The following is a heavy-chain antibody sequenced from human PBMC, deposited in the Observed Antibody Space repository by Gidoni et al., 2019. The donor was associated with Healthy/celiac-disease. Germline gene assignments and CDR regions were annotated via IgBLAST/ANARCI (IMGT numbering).Heavy chain of an antibody. V-gene: IGHV3-7*04. J-gene: IGHJ4*02. D-gene: IGHD2-2*01. CDR2: IKQDGSEK. CDR1: GFTSSTDW. Sequence: EVQLVESGGGLVQPGGSRRLSCSASGFTSSTDWMSWVRQAPGKGLEWVANIKQDGSEKSYVDAGKGRFTITRDNAKNSLYLQMNSLRAEDTAVYYCAREGAQVPALDYWGQGTLVTVSS. CDR3: AREGAQVPALDY.